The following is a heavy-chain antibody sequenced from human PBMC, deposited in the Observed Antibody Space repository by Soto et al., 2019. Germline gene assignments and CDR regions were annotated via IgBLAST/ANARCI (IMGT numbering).Heavy chain of an antibody. J-gene: IGHJ5*01. CDR2: IYYSGST. D-gene: IGHD1-1*01. CDR1: GGSISSSSHY. Sequence: SETLSLTCTVSGGSISSSSHYWGWLRQPPGKGLEWIGSIYYSGSTYYNPSLKSRVTISVDTSKNQFSLKLSSVTAADTAVYYCARRPFPSYVFLTCRSQYNLFDPPSQRTLVLVSS. V-gene: IGHV4-39*01. CDR3: ARRPFPSYVFLTCRSQYNLFDP.